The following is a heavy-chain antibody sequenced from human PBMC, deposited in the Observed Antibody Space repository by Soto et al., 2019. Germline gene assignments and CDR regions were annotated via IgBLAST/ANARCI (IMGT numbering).Heavy chain of an antibody. CDR2: ISAYNGNT. J-gene: IGHJ6*02. CDR3: AIDLGRVYCGGGSCYESYYYYGMDV. D-gene: IGHD2-15*01. CDR1: GYTFTSYG. Sequence: QVQLVQSGAEVKKPGASVKVSCKASGYTFTSYGISWVRQALGQGLEWMGWISAYNGNTNYAQQLQGRVTMTTDTATSTAYRELRSLRSDDTAVYYCAIDLGRVYCGGGSCYESYYYYGMDVWGQGSTVTVSS. V-gene: IGHV1-18*01.